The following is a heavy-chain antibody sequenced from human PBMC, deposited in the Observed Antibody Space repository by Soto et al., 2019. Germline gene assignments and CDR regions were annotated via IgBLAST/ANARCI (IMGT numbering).Heavy chain of an antibody. CDR2: IAHSVST. V-gene: IGHV4-4*02. Sequence: QVQLQESGPGLVKPSGALSLTCAVSGGSISSSNWWCWVRQPPGKGLEWIGAIAHSVSTNYNPSLNSRATISVDKSENQVSLRLSSVIAADSAGYYCSRYSGCDGFDFWGQGTLVTVSS. D-gene: IGHD5-12*01. CDR3: SRYSGCDGFDF. CDR1: GGSISSSNW. J-gene: IGHJ4*02.